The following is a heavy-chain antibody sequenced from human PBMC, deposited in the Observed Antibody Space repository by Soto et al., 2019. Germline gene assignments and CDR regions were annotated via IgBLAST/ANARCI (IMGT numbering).Heavy chain of an antibody. CDR3: ARDPTGGGNEEY. CDR1: GGSFSRYT. Sequence: QVQLVQSGAEVKKPGSSVKVSCKASGGSFSRYTIRWVRQAPGQGLEWMGRIIPILGIANYAQKFQGRVTITADKSTSTAYMELSSLRSEDTAVYYCARDPTGGGNEEYWGQGTLVTVSS. CDR2: IIPILGIA. J-gene: IGHJ4*02. D-gene: IGHD2-15*01. V-gene: IGHV1-69*08.